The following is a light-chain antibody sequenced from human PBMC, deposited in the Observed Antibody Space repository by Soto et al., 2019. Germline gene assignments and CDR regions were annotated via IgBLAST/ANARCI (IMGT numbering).Light chain of an antibody. CDR2: VAS. V-gene: IGKV3-15*01. Sequence: ETVMTQSPATLSVSPGERATLSCRASQSVDSYLAWYQQKPGQAPRLLIYVASTRATGIPARFSGSGSGTEFTLTISSLQSEDFAVYYCQQYNNWPLTFGGGTKVDIK. J-gene: IGKJ4*01. CDR1: QSVDSY. CDR3: QQYNNWPLT.